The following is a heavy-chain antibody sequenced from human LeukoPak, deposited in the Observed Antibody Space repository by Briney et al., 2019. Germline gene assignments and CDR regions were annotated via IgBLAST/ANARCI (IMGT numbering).Heavy chain of an antibody. CDR3: ARGHYDSSGYPRAFSFDI. J-gene: IGHJ3*02. CDR1: GFNFEDFA. CDR2: INSDGSST. V-gene: IGHV3-74*01. Sequence: GRFLRLSCVASGFNFEDFAMHWVRQAPGRGLMWVSRINSDGSSTSYADSVKGRFTISRDNAKNTLYLQMNSLRAEDTAVYYCARGHYDSSGYPRAFSFDIWGQGTMITVSS. D-gene: IGHD3-22*01.